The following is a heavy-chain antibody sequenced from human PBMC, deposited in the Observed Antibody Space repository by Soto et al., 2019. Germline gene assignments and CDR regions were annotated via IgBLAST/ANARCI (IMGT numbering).Heavy chain of an antibody. V-gene: IGHV4-39*01. CDR3: ARLSMGSSSWQREYYYYYYGMDV. CDR2: IYYSGST. J-gene: IGHJ6*02. CDR1: GGSISSSGCY. Sequence: SETLSLTCTVAGGSISSSGCYWGWIRQPPGKGLEWIGSIYYSGSTYYNPSLKSRVTISVDTSKNQFSLKLSSVTAADTAVYYCARLSMGSSSWQREYYYYYYGMDVWGQGTTVTVSS. D-gene: IGHD6-13*01.